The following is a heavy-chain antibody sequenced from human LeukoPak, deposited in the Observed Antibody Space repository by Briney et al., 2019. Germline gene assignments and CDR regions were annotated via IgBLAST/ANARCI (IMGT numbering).Heavy chain of an antibody. V-gene: IGHV3-48*03. CDR3: ARYSGYDFDFDY. J-gene: IGHJ4*02. D-gene: IGHD5-12*01. CDR1: GFTFSSYE. Sequence: PGGSLRLSCAASGFTFSSYEMNWVRQAPGKGLEWVSYISSSGSTIYYADSVKGRFTISRDNAKNSLYLQMNSLRAGDTAVYYCARYSGYDFDFDYWGQGTLVTVSS. CDR2: ISSSGSTI.